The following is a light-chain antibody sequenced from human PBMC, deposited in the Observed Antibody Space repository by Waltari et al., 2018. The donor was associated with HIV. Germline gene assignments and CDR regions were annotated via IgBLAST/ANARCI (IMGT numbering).Light chain of an antibody. J-gene: IGLJ1*01. CDR2: GFS. CDR1: SSDIGYFDY. V-gene: IGLV2-11*01. Sequence: QSALTQPRSVSGSPGQSVTISCTGTSSDIGYFDYVSWYQQYPGKAPKVIIYGFSQRPSGVPDRFTASKSGITASLTISGLQDEDEADYYCCSYAGTYTYVFGTGTTVTVL. CDR3: CSYAGTYTYV.